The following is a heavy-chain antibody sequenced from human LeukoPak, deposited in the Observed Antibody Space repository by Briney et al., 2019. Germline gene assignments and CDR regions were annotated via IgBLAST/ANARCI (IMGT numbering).Heavy chain of an antibody. CDR1: GFTFSSYA. J-gene: IGHJ4*02. Sequence: GGSLRLSCAASGFTFSSYAMSWVRQAPGKGLEWVSAISGSGGSTYYADSVKGRFTISRDNPKNTLYLQMNSLRAEDTAVYYCAKVPYYDFWSGRDYFDYWGQGTLVTVSS. CDR2: ISGSGGST. V-gene: IGHV3-23*01. CDR3: AKVPYYDFWSGRDYFDY. D-gene: IGHD3-3*01.